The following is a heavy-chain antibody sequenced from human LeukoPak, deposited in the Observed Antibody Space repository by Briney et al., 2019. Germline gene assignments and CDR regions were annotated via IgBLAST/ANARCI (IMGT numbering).Heavy chain of an antibody. CDR3: ARVAWRALDI. Sequence: GGSLRLSCAASGFTFRIYDMNWVRQAPGKGLEWVSYISSSGSTRSYADSVQGRFTISRDNAKNSLSLQMNSLRAEDTAVYYCARVAWRALDIWGQGTMVTVSS. V-gene: IGHV3-48*03. J-gene: IGHJ3*02. D-gene: IGHD5-12*01. CDR1: GFTFRIYD. CDR2: ISSSGSTR.